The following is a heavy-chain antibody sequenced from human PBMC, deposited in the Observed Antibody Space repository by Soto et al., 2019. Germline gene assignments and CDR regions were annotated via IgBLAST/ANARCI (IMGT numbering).Heavy chain of an antibody. Sequence: PGGSLRLSCAASGFTFSSYSMNWVRQAPGKGLEWVSYIRSSSSTIYYADSVKGRFTISRDNAKNSLYLQMNSLRAEDTAVYYCARHPERIAQIGWFDPWGQGTLVTVSS. J-gene: IGHJ5*02. V-gene: IGHV3-48*01. CDR3: ARHPERIAQIGWFDP. CDR1: GFTFSSYS. D-gene: IGHD6-13*01. CDR2: IRSSSSTI.